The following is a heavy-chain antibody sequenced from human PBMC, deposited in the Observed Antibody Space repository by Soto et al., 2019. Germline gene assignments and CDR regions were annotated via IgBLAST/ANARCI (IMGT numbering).Heavy chain of an antibody. Sequence: EMQLVESGGGLVQPGRSLRLSCAASGFTFDDYAMHWVRQAPGKGVEWVSGISWNSYNIGYAESVKGRFTISRDNAKNSLFLQMNSLRAEDTALYYCAKDTTATVVNAFDIWGQGTMVTVSS. J-gene: IGHJ3*02. D-gene: IGHD3-22*01. CDR3: AKDTTATVVNAFDI. V-gene: IGHV3-9*01. CDR1: GFTFDDYA. CDR2: ISWNSYNI.